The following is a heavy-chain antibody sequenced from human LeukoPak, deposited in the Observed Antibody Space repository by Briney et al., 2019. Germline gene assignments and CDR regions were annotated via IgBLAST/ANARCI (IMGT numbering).Heavy chain of an antibody. D-gene: IGHD6-19*01. CDR3: VKGDRGSGWYRGAFDI. J-gene: IGHJ3*02. V-gene: IGHV3-64D*09. CDR2: ISSNGGST. CDR1: GFTFSSYA. Sequence: GGSLRLSCSASGFTFSSYAMHWVRQAPGKGLEYVSAISSNGGSTYYADSVKGRFTISRDNSKNTLYLQMSSLRAEDKAVYYCVKGDRGSGWYRGAFDIWGQGTMVTVSS.